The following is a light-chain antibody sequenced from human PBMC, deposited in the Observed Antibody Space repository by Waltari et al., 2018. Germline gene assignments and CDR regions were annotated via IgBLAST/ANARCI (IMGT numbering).Light chain of an antibody. J-gene: IGKJ5*01. CDR1: QSVLYSSNNKNY. CDR3: QQYYSTWIT. Sequence: DIVMTQSPDSLAVSLGERATINCKSSQSVLYSSNNKNYLAWYQQKPGQPPKLLIYWASTRESGVPDRFSGSGSGTDFTLTISSLQAEDVAVYYCQQYYSTWITFGQGTRLEIK. V-gene: IGKV4-1*01. CDR2: WAS.